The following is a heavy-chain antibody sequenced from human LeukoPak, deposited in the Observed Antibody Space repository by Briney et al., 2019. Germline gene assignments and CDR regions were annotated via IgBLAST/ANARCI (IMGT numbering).Heavy chain of an antibody. Sequence: ASVKVSRKASGYTFTIYGISWVRKAPGQGLEWMGWISAYNGNTNYAQKFQDRVTMTTDTSTSTAYMELRSLRSDDTAVYYCARDGRFGELFDYWGQGTLVTVSS. V-gene: IGHV1-18*01. CDR3: ARDGRFGELFDY. CDR1: GYTFTIYG. CDR2: ISAYNGNT. J-gene: IGHJ4*02. D-gene: IGHD3-10*01.